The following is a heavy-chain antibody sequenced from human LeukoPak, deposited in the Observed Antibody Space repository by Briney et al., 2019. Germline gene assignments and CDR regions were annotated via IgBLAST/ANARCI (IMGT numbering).Heavy chain of an antibody. CDR1: GFTFSSYA. CDR3: ARDSSGSYWSTNLGY. Sequence: PGGSLRLSCAASGFTFSSYAMHWVRQAPGKGLEWVAVISYDGSNKYYADSVKGRFTISRDNSKNTLYLQMNSLRAEDTAVYYCARDSSGSYWSTNLGYWGQGTLVTVSS. CDR2: ISYDGSNK. J-gene: IGHJ4*02. D-gene: IGHD3-10*01. V-gene: IGHV3-30*01.